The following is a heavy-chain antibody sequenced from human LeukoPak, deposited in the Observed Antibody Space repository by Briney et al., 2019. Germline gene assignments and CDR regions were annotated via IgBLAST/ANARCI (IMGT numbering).Heavy chain of an antibody. Sequence: GGSLRLSCAASGFTFDDYGMSWVRQVPGKGLEWVSGINWNGGSTGNADSVKGRFTISRDDSKNTLYLQMNSLRAEDTAVYYCARQYYSYGNAFDIWGQGTMVTVSS. V-gene: IGHV3-20*04. CDR2: INWNGGST. J-gene: IGHJ3*02. CDR3: ARQYYSYGNAFDI. CDR1: GFTFDDYG. D-gene: IGHD5-18*01.